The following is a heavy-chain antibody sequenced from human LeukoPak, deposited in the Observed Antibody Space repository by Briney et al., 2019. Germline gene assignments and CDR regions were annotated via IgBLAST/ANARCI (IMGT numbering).Heavy chain of an antibody. Sequence: ASVKVSCKASGYTFTSYGISWVRQAPGQGLEWMGWISAYNGNTNYAQKLQGRVTMTTDASTSTAYMELRSLRSDDTAVYYCARDMDRDWFGSFDYWGQGTLVTVSS. D-gene: IGHD3/OR15-3a*01. CDR2: ISAYNGNT. CDR3: ARDMDRDWFGSFDY. CDR1: GYTFTSYG. V-gene: IGHV1-18*01. J-gene: IGHJ4*02.